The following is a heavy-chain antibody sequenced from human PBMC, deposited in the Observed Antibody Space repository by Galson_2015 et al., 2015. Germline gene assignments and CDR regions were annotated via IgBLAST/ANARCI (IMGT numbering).Heavy chain of an antibody. D-gene: IGHD6-19*01. CDR2: MNPNSGNT. V-gene: IGHV1-8*01. J-gene: IGHJ5*02. CDR3: ARDSGYSSGWYFNGSAP. CDR1: GYTFTSYD. Sequence: SVKVSCKASGYTFTSYDINWVRQATGQGLEWMGWMNPNSGNTGYAQKFQGRVTMTRNTSISTAYMELSSLRSEDTAVYYCARDSGYSSGWYFNGSAPWGQGTRVPVSS.